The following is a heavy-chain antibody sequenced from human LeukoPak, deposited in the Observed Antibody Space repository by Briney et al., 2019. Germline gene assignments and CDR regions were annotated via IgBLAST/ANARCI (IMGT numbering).Heavy chain of an antibody. D-gene: IGHD3-10*01. CDR1: GFTVSSNY. CDR3: ARVFMVRGVFDY. J-gene: IGHJ4*02. Sequence: GGSLRLSCAASGFTVSSNYMSWVRQAPGKGLEWVSVIYSGGSTYYADSVKGRFTISRDNSKNTLYLQMNSLKAEDTAVYYCARVFMVRGVFDYWGQGTLVTVSS. CDR2: IYSGGST. V-gene: IGHV3-53*01.